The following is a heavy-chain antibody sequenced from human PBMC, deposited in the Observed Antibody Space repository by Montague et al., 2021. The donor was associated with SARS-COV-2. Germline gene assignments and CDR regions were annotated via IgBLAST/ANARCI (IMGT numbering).Heavy chain of an antibody. Sequence: SGTLSLTCAVYGGSFSGYYWSWIRQPPGKGLEWIGEINHSGSTNYNPSPKSRVTISVDTSKNQFSLKLSSVTAADTAVYYCARGSTVTSFFYYYYGVDVWGQGTTVTVSS. CDR2: INHSGST. D-gene: IGHD4-17*01. CDR1: GGSFSGYY. J-gene: IGHJ6*02. CDR3: ARGSTVTSFFYYYYGVDV. V-gene: IGHV4-34*01.